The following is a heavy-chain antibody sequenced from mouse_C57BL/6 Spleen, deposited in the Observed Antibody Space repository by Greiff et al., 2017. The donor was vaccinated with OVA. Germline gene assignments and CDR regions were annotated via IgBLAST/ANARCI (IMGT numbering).Heavy chain of an antibody. CDR3: TRESSMITRRAWFAY. CDR1: GYTFTDYE. D-gene: IGHD2-4*01. CDR2: IDPETGGT. V-gene: IGHV1-15*01. J-gene: IGHJ3*01. Sequence: QVQLKESGAELVRPGASVTLSCKASGYTFTDYEMHWVKQTPVHGLEWIGAIDPETGGTAYNQKFKGKAILTADKSSSTAYMELRSLTSEDSAVYYCTRESSMITRRAWFAYWGQGTLVTVSA.